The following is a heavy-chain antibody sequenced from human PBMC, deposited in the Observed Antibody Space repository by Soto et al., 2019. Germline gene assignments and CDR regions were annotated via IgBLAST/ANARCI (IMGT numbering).Heavy chain of an antibody. CDR3: ARGLYKSRPPPRVNYDYIWGSYRRFDY. V-gene: IGHV4-34*01. CDR1: GGSFSGYY. Sequence: SETLSLTCAVYGGSFSGYYWSWIRQPPGKGLEWIGEINHSGSTNYNPSLKSRVTISVDTSKNQFSLKLSPVTAADTAVYYCARGLYKSRPPPRVNYDYIWGSYRRFDYWGQGTLVTVSS. D-gene: IGHD3-16*02. J-gene: IGHJ4*02. CDR2: INHSGST.